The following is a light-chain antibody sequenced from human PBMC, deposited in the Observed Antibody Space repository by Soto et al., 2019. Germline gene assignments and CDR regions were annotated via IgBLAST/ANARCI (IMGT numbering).Light chain of an antibody. J-gene: IGKJ1*01. V-gene: IGKV1-5*03. CDR1: QSISSW. CDR3: QQYKSYSRT. Sequence: DIQMTQSPSALSASVGDRVNITCRASQSISSWLAWYQQKPGKAPKLLIYKASSLESGVPSRFSGSGSGTEFTLTISSLQPDDFATYYCQQYKSYSRTFGQGTKVDIK. CDR2: KAS.